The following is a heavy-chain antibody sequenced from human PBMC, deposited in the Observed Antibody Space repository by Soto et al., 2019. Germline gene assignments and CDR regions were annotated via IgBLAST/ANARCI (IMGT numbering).Heavy chain of an antibody. Sequence: GGSLRLSCAASGFTFSDHYMDWVRQAPGKGLEWVGRTRNKANSYTTEYAASVKGRFTISRDDSKNSLYLQMNSLKTEDTAVYYWASGRYSFDYWGQGTLVTVSS. CDR2: TRNKANSYTT. J-gene: IGHJ4*02. CDR3: ASGRYSFDY. V-gene: IGHV3-72*01. D-gene: IGHD1-26*01. CDR1: GFTFSDHY.